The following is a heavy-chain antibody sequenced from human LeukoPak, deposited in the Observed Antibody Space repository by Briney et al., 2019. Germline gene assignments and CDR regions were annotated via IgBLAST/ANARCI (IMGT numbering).Heavy chain of an antibody. CDR1: GGSISSGGYY. D-gene: IGHD4-17*01. J-gene: IGHJ4*02. CDR3: ARGSLRNFDY. Sequence: SQTLSLTCTVSGGSISSGGYYWSWIRQHPGKGLEWIGYIYYSGSTYYNPSLKSRVTISVDTSKNQFSLKLSSVTAADTAVYYCARGSLRNFDYWGQGTLVTVSS. CDR2: IYYSGST. V-gene: IGHV4-31*03.